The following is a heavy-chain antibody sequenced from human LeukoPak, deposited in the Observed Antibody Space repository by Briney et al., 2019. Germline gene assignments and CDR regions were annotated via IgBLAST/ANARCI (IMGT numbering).Heavy chain of an antibody. CDR1: GGSLSGHY. Sequence: PSETLSLTCAVSGGSLSGHYWSWIRQPPGAGLEWIGYIYYSGSTNYNPSLKSRVTISVDTSKNQFSLKLNSVTAADTAVYYCARSHSVWTSFDYWGQGTLVTVSS. J-gene: IGHJ4*02. CDR2: IYYSGST. V-gene: IGHV4-59*11. D-gene: IGHD3/OR15-3a*01. CDR3: ARSHSVWTSFDY.